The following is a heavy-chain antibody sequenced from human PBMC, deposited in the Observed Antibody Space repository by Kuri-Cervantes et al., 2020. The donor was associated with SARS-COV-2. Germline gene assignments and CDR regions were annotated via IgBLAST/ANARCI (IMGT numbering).Heavy chain of an antibody. CDR2: IYSGNSDT. V-gene: IGHV5-51*01. CDR1: GCSFTNFW. Sequence: GGSLCLSCEGSGCSFTNFWIGWVRQMPGKGLEWMGVIYSGNSDTRYSPAFQGQVTISADKSITTAYLQWSSLKASDTAMYYCARPARVAPVFDAFDIWGQGTMVTVSS. J-gene: IGHJ3*02. CDR3: ARPARVAPVFDAFDI. D-gene: IGHD5/OR15-5a*01.